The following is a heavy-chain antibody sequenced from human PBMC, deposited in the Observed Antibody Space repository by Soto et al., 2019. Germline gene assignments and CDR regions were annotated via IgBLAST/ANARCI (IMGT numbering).Heavy chain of an antibody. V-gene: IGHV3-33*01. J-gene: IGHJ5*02. Sequence: QVQLVESGGGVVQSGRSLTLSCAASGFSLRTYGILWIRRAPGKGLEWVAFIRYDGTKKFYANSVKGRSTISKDNSNNILYLQMSGLRAEDTAVYYCARDVVTAVAGSVNWFDPWGQGTLVTVSS. CDR1: GFSLRTYG. D-gene: IGHD6-19*01. CDR3: ARDVVTAVAGSVNWFDP. CDR2: IRYDGTKK.